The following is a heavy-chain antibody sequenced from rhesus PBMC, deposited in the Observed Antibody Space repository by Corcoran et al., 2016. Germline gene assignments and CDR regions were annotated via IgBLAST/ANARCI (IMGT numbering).Heavy chain of an antibody. Sequence: QVQLQESGPGLVKPSETLFLTCAAYGGSFRSSWWNWIRQSPGKGREWIGERNGHGTSPNYNPALQCRVTISKDVSRNQFSLKLTSVTAADSAVYYCASPVRYRFDVWGPGVLVSVSS. CDR3: ASPVRYRFDV. CDR1: GGSFRSSW. J-gene: IGHJ5-1*01. CDR2: RNGHGTSP. V-gene: IGHV4-80*01.